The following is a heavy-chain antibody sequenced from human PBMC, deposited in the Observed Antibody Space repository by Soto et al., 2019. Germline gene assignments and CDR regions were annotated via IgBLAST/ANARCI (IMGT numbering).Heavy chain of an antibody. D-gene: IGHD1-1*01. Sequence: PGGSLRLSCAASGFTFSSYGMHWVRQAPGKGLEWVAVIWYDGSNKYYADSVKGRFTISRDNSKNTLYLQMNSLRAEDTAVYYCATWHEREHAYDVWCQGTTVTVSS. CDR3: ATWHEREHAYDV. V-gene: IGHV3-33*01. J-gene: IGHJ3*01. CDR2: IWYDGSNK. CDR1: GFTFSSYG.